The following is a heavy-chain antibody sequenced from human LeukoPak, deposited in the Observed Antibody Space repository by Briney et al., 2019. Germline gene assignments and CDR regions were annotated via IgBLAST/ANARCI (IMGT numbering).Heavy chain of an antibody. J-gene: IGHJ4*02. V-gene: IGHV3-74*01. CDR3: ARGFLTGRQNLDY. CDR1: GFTFSSYW. D-gene: IGHD3-9*01. Sequence: GGSLRLSCAASGFTFSSYWMHWVRQAPGKGLVWVSRINSDGSSTSYADSVKGRFTISRDNAKNTLYLQMNSLRAEDTAVYYCARGFLTGRQNLDYWGQGTLVTLSS. CDR2: INSDGSST.